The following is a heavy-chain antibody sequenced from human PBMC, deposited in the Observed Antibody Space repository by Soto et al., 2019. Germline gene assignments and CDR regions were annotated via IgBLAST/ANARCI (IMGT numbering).Heavy chain of an antibody. CDR1: AGSISRFTYY. V-gene: IGHV4-39*07. CDR3: GRGTCYTKCCGYHYALLDF. J-gene: IGHJ3*01. Sequence: SQTRSVTCSVSAGSISRFTYYWGWIRQPPGKGLEWIGTVYYNENTYYNPSLKSRVTITVDTAKNQFSLKLISVTAAATAVYFWGRGTCYTKCCGYHYALLDFRAQG. D-gene: IGHD3-16*02. CDR2: VYYNENT.